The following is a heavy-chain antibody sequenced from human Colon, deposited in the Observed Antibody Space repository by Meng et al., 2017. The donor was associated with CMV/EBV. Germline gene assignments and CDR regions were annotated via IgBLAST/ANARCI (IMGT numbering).Heavy chain of an antibody. Sequence: GGSLRLSCEASGFTFSSYSMNWVRQTPGKGLEWLAYISSSSDIIYYSESVKGRFTISRDNAKKSFYLQMNSLRAEDTAVYYCARGGGYNWNGRPYYFDYWGQGTLVTVSS. J-gene: IGHJ4*02. CDR3: ARGGGYNWNGRPYYFDY. CDR1: GFTFSSYS. CDR2: ISSSSDII. D-gene: IGHD1-1*01. V-gene: IGHV3-48*04.